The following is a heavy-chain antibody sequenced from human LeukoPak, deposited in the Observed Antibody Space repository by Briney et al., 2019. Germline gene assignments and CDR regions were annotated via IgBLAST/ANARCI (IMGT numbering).Heavy chain of an antibody. CDR1: GDSISSSNW. CDR2: IYHSGST. D-gene: IGHD3-16*01. J-gene: IGHJ4*02. V-gene: IGHV4-4*02. Sequence: SETLSVTCAVSGDSISSSNWWRWVRQPPGRGLEWIGVIYHSGSTNYNPTLKSRVTISVDKSKNQFSLTLSSVTAADTAVYYCAARCYDYVWGSPFDCWSQGTEVTVPS. CDR3: AARCYDYVWGSPFDC.